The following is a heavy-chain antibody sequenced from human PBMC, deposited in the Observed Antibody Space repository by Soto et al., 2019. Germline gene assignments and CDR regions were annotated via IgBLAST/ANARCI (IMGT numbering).Heavy chain of an antibody. CDR2: IIPSLGIA. Sequence: QVQLVQSGAEVKKPGSSVKVSCKASGGTFSSYTISWVRQAPGQGLEWMGRIIPSLGIANYAQKFHGRVTSNAEKSAGTAYMELGSRRSGCMSVYYCARDGSYGSGSYYTFDSWGQGTLVPVSS. V-gene: IGHV1-69*08. D-gene: IGHD3-10*01. CDR3: ARDGSYGSGSYYTFDS. CDR1: GGTFSSYT. J-gene: IGHJ4*02.